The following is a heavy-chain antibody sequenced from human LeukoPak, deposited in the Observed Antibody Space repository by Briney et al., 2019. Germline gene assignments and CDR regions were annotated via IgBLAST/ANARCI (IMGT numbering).Heavy chain of an antibody. CDR2: ISSSSSYI. J-gene: IGHJ5*02. CDR3: ARAVAVAGTSSWFDP. D-gene: IGHD6-19*01. Sequence: GGSLRLSCAASGFTFSSYSMTWVRQAPGKGLEWVSSISSSSSYIYYADSVKGRFTISRDNAKNSLYLQMNGLRAEDTAVYYCARAVAVAGTSSWFDPWGQGTLVTASS. V-gene: IGHV3-21*01. CDR1: GFTFSSYS.